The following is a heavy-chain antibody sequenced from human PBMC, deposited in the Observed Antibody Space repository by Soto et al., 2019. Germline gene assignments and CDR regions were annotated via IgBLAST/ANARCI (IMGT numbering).Heavy chain of an antibody. CDR2: VYHRGTT. Sequence: PSETLSLTCSVSGASTSNYHYSWIRQSPGKGLEWIGYVYHRGTTYYTPSLKSRVNMSVDTSTNELYLNLKSVTAADTAVYYCALGGYNYGRPFDFWGQGTLVTVS. CDR3: ALGGYNYGRPFDF. CDR1: GASTSNYH. J-gene: IGHJ4*02. D-gene: IGHD5-18*01. V-gene: IGHV4-59*01.